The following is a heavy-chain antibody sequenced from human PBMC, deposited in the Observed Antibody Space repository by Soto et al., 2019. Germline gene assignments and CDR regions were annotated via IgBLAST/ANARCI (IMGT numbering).Heavy chain of an antibody. CDR1: GYSISSGYY. D-gene: IGHD6-13*01. V-gene: IGHV4-38-2*01. CDR2: IYHSGST. Sequence: SETLSLTCAVSGYSISSGYYWGWIRQPPGKGLEWIGSIYHSGSTYYNPSLKSRVTISVDTSKSQFSLKLSSVTAADTAVYYCARGRIAAAGYYFDYWGQGTLVTVSS. CDR3: ARGRIAAAGYYFDY. J-gene: IGHJ4*02.